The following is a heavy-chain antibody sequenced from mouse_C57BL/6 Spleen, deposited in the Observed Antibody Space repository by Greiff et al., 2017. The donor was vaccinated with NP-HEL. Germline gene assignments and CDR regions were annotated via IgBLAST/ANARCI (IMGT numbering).Heavy chain of an antibody. Sequence: VQGVESGAELVRPGASVTLSCKASGYTFTDYEMHWVKQTPVHGLEWIGAIDPETGGTAYNQKFKGKAILTADKSSSTAYMELRSLTSEDSAVYYCTQKAMDYWGQGTSVTVSS. J-gene: IGHJ4*01. CDR1: GYTFTDYE. V-gene: IGHV1-15*01. CDR3: TQKAMDY. CDR2: IDPETGGT.